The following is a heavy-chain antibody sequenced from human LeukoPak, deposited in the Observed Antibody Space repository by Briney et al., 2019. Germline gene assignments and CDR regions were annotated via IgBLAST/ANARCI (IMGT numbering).Heavy chain of an antibody. V-gene: IGHV3-11*01. Sequence: GGSLRLSCAASGFTFSDYYMNWIRQAPGKGLEWVSYVSSRGSTIYYADSVKGRFTISRDNAKNSLYLQMNSLRAEDTAVYYCARARLPSSSWSPFDYWGQGTLVTVSS. CDR1: GFTFSDYY. D-gene: IGHD6-13*01. CDR3: ARARLPSSSWSPFDY. CDR2: VSSRGSTI. J-gene: IGHJ4*02.